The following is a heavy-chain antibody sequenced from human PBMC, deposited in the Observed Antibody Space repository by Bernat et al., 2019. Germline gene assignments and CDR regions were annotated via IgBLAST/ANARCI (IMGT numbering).Heavy chain of an antibody. J-gene: IGHJ4*02. CDR1: GFTFSSYG. CDR3: AKWTPAGRDY. CDR2: ISYDGSNK. V-gene: IGHV3-30*18. Sequence: QVQLVESGGGVVQPGRSLRLSCAASGFTFSSYGMHWVRPAPGKGLEWVAVISYDGSNKYYADSVKGRFTISRDNSKNTLYLQMNSLRAEDTAVYYCAKWTPAGRDYWGQGTLVTVSS. D-gene: IGHD3/OR15-3a*01.